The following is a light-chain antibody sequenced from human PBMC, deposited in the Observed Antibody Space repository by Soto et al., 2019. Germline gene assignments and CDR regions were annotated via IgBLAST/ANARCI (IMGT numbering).Light chain of an antibody. V-gene: IGKV3-20*01. J-gene: IGKJ1*01. CDR2: GAS. CDR1: QSVSSSY. Sequence: EIVLTQSPGTLSLSPGERATLSCRASQSVSSSYLAWYQQKPGQAPRLLIYGASSSATDIPDRFSGSGSGRDFTLTISRLEPEDFAVYYCQHYGSSPPWTFGPGPKVGLK. CDR3: QHYGSSPPWT.